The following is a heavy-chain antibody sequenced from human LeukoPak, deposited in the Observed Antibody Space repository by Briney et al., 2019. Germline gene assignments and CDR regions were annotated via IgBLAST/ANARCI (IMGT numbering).Heavy chain of an antibody. CDR2: INSDGSST. D-gene: IGHD3-10*01. CDR3: ARVDYGSGSYYPDY. Sequence: GGSLRLSCAASGFTFSSYWMHWVRQAPGKGLVWVSRINSDGSSTSYADSVKGRFTISRDNAMNTLNLQMNSLRAEDTAVYYCARVDYGSGSYYPDYWGQGTLVTVSS. J-gene: IGHJ4*02. CDR1: GFTFSSYW. V-gene: IGHV3-74*01.